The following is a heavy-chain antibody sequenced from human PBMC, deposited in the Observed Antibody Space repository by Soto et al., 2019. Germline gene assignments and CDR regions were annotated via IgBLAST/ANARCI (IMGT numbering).Heavy chain of an antibody. J-gene: IGHJ4*02. CDR1: RYTFTDYG. CDR3: ARGPESRSTAYFDY. D-gene: IGHD1-26*01. V-gene: IGHV1-18*01. Sequence: SVKGSSKASRYTFTDYGITWVRQAPGQGLEWMGWISAYTGNTNYAQKVQGRVTMSTDTSTSTAYFELRSLRSDDTAVYYCARGPESRSTAYFDYWGQGTLVTVYS. CDR2: ISAYTGNT.